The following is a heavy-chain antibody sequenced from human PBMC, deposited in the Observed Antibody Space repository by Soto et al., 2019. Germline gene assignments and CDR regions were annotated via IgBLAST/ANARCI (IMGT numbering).Heavy chain of an antibody. D-gene: IGHD6-13*01. Sequence: QVQLVQSGAEVKKPGSSVKVSCKASGCTFSSYAISWVRQAPGQGLEWMGGIIPIFGTANYAQKFQGRVKITADESTRTAYMELSSLRSEDTAVYYCARVPIRYSSTSWWFDPWGQGTLVTVSS. V-gene: IGHV1-69*01. CDR1: GCTFSSYA. CDR2: IIPIFGTA. CDR3: ARVPIRYSSTSWWFDP. J-gene: IGHJ5*02.